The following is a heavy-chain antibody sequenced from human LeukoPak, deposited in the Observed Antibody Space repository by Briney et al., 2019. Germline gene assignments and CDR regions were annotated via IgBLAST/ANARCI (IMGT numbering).Heavy chain of an antibody. V-gene: IGHV4-59*01. CDR3: ARGRVSSSTWHSTYYYYFYMDV. Sequence: SETLSLTCSVSDDSITIYYWTWIRQPPGKGLEWIGYIDHTGTTNYNPSLKSRVTISRDTSKNHFSLQLSSVTAADTAVYFCARGRVSSSTWHSTYYYYFYMDVWGKGTTVTVSS. CDR2: IDHTGTT. CDR1: DDSITIYY. D-gene: IGHD4-11*01. J-gene: IGHJ6*03.